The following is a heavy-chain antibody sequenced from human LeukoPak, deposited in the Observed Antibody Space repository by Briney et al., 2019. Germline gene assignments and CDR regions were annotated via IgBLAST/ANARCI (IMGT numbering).Heavy chain of an antibody. D-gene: IGHD6-13*01. CDR2: IYYSGTT. V-gene: IGHV4-59*08. CDR1: GGSISNYY. J-gene: IGHJ4*02. Sequence: SETLSLTCTISGGSISNYYWSWLRQPPGKGLEWIGYIYYSGTTNYNPSLRGRVTISVDTSKNQFSLKLSSVTAADAAVYYCARQSSSLYDYWGQGTLVTVSS. CDR3: ARQSSSLYDY.